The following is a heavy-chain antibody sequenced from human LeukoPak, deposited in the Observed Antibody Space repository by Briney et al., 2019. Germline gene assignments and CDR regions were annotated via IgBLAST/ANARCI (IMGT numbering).Heavy chain of an antibody. D-gene: IGHD5-18*01. CDR3: AREVDTAMTKFDY. J-gene: IGHJ4*02. CDR2: IYYSGST. CDR1: GDSISSSSYS. Sequence: SETLSLTCTVSGDSISSSSYSWGWIRQPPGKGLEWIGSIYYSGSTYYNPSLKSRVTISVDTSKNQFSLKLSSVTAADTAVYYCAREVDTAMTKFDYWGQGTLVTVSS. V-gene: IGHV4-39*07.